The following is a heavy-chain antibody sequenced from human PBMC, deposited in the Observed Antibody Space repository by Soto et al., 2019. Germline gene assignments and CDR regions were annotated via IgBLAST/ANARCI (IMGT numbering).Heavy chain of an antibody. J-gene: IGHJ4*02. V-gene: IGHV1-8*01. Sequence: QVQLVQSGAEVKKPGASVKVSCKTSGYTFTNYNINWVRQATGQGLEWTGWMNPNSGNTGYAQKVQGRVTMTRNTSMTTAYMELSSLRSGDTAVYYCARGEPYSTSSPFDYWGQGTLVTVSS. CDR1: GYTFTNYN. CDR3: ARGEPYSTSSPFDY. CDR2: MNPNSGNT. D-gene: IGHD6-6*01.